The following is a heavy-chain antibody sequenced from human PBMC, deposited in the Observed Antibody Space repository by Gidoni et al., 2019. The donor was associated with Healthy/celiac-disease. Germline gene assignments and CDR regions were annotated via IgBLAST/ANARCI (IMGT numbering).Heavy chain of an antibody. D-gene: IGHD6-19*01. CDR2: ISGSGGST. V-gene: IGHV3-23*01. CDR3: AKNGIGYSSGWTSPYYFDY. J-gene: IGHJ4*02. CDR1: GFTFSSYA. Sequence: EVQLLESGGGLVQPGGSLRLSCAASGFTFSSYAMSWVRQAPGKGLGWVSAISGSGGSTYYADSVKGRFTISRDNSKNTLYLQMNSLRAEDTAVYYCAKNGIGYSSGWTSPYYFDYWGQGTLVTVSS.